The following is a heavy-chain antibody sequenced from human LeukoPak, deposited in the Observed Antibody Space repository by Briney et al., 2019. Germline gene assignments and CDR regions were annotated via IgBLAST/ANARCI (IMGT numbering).Heavy chain of an antibody. V-gene: IGHV1-69*05. D-gene: IGHD5-18*01. Sequence: GASVKVSCKASGGTFSSYAISWVRQAPGQGLEWMGGIIPIFGTANYAQKFQGRVTITTDESTSTAYMELSSLRSEDTAVYYCARVYTHGYSYGYLFDPWGQGTLVTVSS. CDR1: GGTFSSYA. CDR2: IIPIFGTA. CDR3: ARVYTHGYSYGYLFDP. J-gene: IGHJ5*02.